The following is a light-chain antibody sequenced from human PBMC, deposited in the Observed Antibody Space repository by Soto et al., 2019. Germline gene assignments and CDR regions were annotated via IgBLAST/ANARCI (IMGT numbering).Light chain of an antibody. V-gene: IGLV1-51*02. CDR3: GTWDNSLSVVV. Sequence: QSVLTQPHSVSAAPGQKVTIACSGSSSNIGNNYVSWHQHLPGTAPKLLMYENNKRPSGIPDRFSGSKSGTSATLGITGLQTGDEADYYCGTWDNSLSVVVFGGGTKLTVL. J-gene: IGLJ2*01. CDR1: SSNIGNNY. CDR2: ENN.